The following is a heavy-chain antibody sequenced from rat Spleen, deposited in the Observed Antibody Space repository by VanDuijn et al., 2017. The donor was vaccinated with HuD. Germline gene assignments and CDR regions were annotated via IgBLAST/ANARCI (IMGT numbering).Heavy chain of an antibody. Sequence: QVKLKESVPGLVQPSQTLSLPCTVSGFSLSNYGVIWVRQPPGKGLEWMGRMRYNGDTSYNSALKSRVNISRETSKSQVCFKMNRLPTEGIATYYCVRAGDSFYCWGQGVMVTVSS. CDR3: VRAGDSFYC. V-gene: IGHV2-63*01. CDR2: MRYNGDT. CDR1: GFSLSNYG. D-gene: IGHD1-1*01. J-gene: IGHJ2*01.